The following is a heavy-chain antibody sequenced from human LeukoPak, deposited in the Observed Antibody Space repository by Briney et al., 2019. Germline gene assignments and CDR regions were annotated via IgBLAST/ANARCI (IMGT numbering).Heavy chain of an antibody. D-gene: IGHD6-19*01. CDR2: IRYDGSNK. J-gene: IGHJ3*02. Sequence: GGSLRLSCAASGFTFSSYGMHWVRQAPGKGLEWVAFIRYDGSNKYYADSVKGRFTISRDNSKNTLYLQMNSLRAEDTAVYYCARSHSSGWPYDAFDIWGQGTMVTVSS. V-gene: IGHV3-30*02. CDR3: ARSHSSGWPYDAFDI. CDR1: GFTFSSYG.